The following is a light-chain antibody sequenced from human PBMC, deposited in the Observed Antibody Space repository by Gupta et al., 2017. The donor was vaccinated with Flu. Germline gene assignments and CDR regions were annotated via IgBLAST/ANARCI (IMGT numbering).Light chain of an antibody. J-gene: IGKJ1*01. CDR3: QQEDNSLWT. CDR1: QSIRNW. CDR2: MAS. Sequence: PSTLSASVGDRVTITCRASQSIRNWLAWYQQKPGKAPNLLIYMASSLESGVPSRFSGSGSGTEFTLTISSLQPEDSATYYCQQEDNSLWTFGQGTKMDIK. V-gene: IGKV1-5*03.